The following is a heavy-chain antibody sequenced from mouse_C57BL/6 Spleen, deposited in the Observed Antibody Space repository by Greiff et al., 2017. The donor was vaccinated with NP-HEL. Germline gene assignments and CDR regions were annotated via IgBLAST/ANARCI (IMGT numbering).Heavy chain of an antibody. D-gene: IGHD2-3*01. CDR2: IYPGDGDT. CDR3: ARGDGYYSWFAY. J-gene: IGHJ3*01. CDR1: GYAFSSYW. Sequence: VKLVESGAELVKPGASVKISCKASGYAFSSYWMNWVKQRPGKGLEWIGQIYPGDGDTNYNGKFKGKATLTADKSSSTAYWQLSSLTSEDSAVYFCARGDGYYSWFAYWGKGTLVTVSA. V-gene: IGHV1-80*01.